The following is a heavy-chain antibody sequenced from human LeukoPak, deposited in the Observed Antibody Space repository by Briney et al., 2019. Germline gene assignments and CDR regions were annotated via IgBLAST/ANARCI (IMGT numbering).Heavy chain of an antibody. CDR2: ISAYNGNT. CDR1: GYTFTSYG. J-gene: IGHJ5*02. CDR3: ASDLESFIAAAGTHWFDP. D-gene: IGHD6-13*01. Sequence: ASVKVSCKASGYTFTSYGISWVRQAPGQGLEWMGWISAYNGNTNYAQKLQGSVTMTTDTSTSTAYMELRSLRSDDTAVYYCASDLESFIAAAGTHWFDPWGQGTLVTVSS. V-gene: IGHV1-18*01.